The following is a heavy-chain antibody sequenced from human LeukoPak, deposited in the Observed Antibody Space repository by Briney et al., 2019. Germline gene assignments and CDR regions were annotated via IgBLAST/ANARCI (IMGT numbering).Heavy chain of an antibody. J-gene: IGHJ4*02. V-gene: IGHV1-69*05. CDR2: IIPIFGTA. Sequence: AASVKVSCKASGGTFSSYAISWVRQAPGQGLEWMGGIIPIFGTANYAQKFQGRVTITTDESTSTAYMELSSLRSEDTAVYYCARDGYCSGGSCYDDYRGQGTLVTVSS. D-gene: IGHD2-15*01. CDR1: GGTFSSYA. CDR3: ARDGYCSGGSCYDDY.